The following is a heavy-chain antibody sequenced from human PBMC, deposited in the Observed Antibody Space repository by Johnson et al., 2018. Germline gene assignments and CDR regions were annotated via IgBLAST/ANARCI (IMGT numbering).Heavy chain of an antibody. Sequence: VQLVESGGGVVQPGMSLRLSCAASGFTFSTYSIHWVRQAPDKGLEWVSVISYDGYSRYYADSVKGRFTISRDNSKNTLYLQMNSLRAEDTAVYFCARDKWDRTNDPFDIWGQGTMVIVSS. J-gene: IGHJ3*02. CDR2: ISYDGYSR. CDR3: ARDKWDRTNDPFDI. V-gene: IGHV3-30*03. CDR1: GFTFSTYS. D-gene: IGHD1-26*01.